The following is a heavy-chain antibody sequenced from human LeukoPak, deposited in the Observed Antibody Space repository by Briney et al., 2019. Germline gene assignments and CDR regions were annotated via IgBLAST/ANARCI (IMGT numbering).Heavy chain of an antibody. J-gene: IGHJ5*02. CDR2: IYYSGST. CDR3: ARYSSSSTSGWFDP. CDR1: GGSISNDGYY. V-gene: IGHV4-31*03. D-gene: IGHD6-6*01. Sequence: SQTLSLTCTVSGGSISNDGYYWSWIRQHPGKGLEWIGYIYYSGSTYYNPSLKSRVTISVGTSTNQFSLNLISVTAADTAVYYCARYSSSSTSGWFDPWGQGTLVTVSS.